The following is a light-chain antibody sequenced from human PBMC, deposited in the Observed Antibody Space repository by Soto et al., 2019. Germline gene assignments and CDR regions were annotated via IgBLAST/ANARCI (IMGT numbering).Light chain of an antibody. CDR1: GSNIGSNT. Sequence: SALTQPPSASETPGQRVSISCSGSGSNIGSNTVHWYQQLPGTAPKPLMYNNNQRPSGVPGRFSGSKSGTSASLAISGLQSEDEADYYCAAWDDSLSGYVFGTGTKVTVL. CDR2: NNN. V-gene: IGLV1-44*01. CDR3: AAWDDSLSGYV. J-gene: IGLJ1*01.